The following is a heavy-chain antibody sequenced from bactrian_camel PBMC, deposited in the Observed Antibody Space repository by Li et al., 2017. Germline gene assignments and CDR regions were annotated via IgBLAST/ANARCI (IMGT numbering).Heavy chain of an antibody. D-gene: IGHD6*01. CDR3: AEGRGSRGEHCYSLNY. Sequence: HVQLVESGGGSVQAGGSLTISCEASPSTYEYVMGWFRQSPGDERKGVAAIDFDGTPTYAQSVKGRFTISQDSARNTVYLRMNNLQPEDTATYYCAEGRGSRGEHCYSLNYWGRGTQVTVS. V-gene: IGHV3S53*01. J-gene: IGHJ4*01. CDR2: IDFDGTP. CDR1: PSTYEYV.